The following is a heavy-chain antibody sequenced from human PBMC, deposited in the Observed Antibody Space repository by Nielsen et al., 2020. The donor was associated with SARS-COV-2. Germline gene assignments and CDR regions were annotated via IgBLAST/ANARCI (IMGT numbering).Heavy chain of an antibody. Sequence: ASVKVSCKASGYTFTSYGISWVRQAPGQGLEWMGWISAYNGNTNYAQKLQGRVTMTTDTSTSTAYMELRSLRSDDTAVYYCARDRTSLRLGVRRGMDVWGQGTTVTVSS. CDR2: ISAYNGNT. J-gene: IGHJ6*02. CDR1: GYTFTSYG. D-gene: IGHD3-16*01. CDR3: ARDRTSLRLGVRRGMDV. V-gene: IGHV1-18*01.